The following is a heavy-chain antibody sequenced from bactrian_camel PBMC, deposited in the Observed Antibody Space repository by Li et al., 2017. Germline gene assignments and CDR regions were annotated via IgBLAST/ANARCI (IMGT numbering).Heavy chain of an antibody. Sequence: HVQLVESGGGSVQAGGSLRLSCVASGYSVSNNCMAWVRQAPGKEREGVAAIDYDGDTTYRTAVKGRFTISKDKARDTVYLQMNNLKSEDAALYYCVARSAVDDEGVDFEYSGQGTQVTVS. CDR1: GYSVSNNC. V-gene: IGHV3S53*01. CDR2: IDYDGDT. J-gene: IGHJ4*01. D-gene: IGHD4*01. CDR3: VARSAVDDEGVDFEY.